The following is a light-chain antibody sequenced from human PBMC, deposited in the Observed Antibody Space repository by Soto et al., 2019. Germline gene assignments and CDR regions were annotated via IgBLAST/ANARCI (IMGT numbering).Light chain of an antibody. J-gene: IGKJ4*01. CDR2: AAS. V-gene: IGKV1-6*02. Sequence: IQVTQSPSSLSASVGDRVTTTCRASQGIRNDLSWYQQKPGKSPKLLIYAASSLQSGVTSRFSGSGSGTDFTLTISSLQPEDFATYYCLQDYSFPRTFGGGTKVDIK. CDR3: LQDYSFPRT. CDR1: QGIRND.